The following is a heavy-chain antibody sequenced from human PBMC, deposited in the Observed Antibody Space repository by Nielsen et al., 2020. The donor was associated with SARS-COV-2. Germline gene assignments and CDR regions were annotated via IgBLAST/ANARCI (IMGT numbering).Heavy chain of an antibody. CDR3: ARAGTGTTEFLDY. V-gene: IGHV5-51*01. Sequence: GGSLRLSCKGSGYSFTSYWIGWVRQMPGKGLEWMGIIYPGDSDTRYSPSFQGQVTISADKSISTAYLQWSSLKASDTAMYYCARAGTGTTEFLDYWGQGTLVTVSS. D-gene: IGHD1-1*01. CDR2: IYPGDSDT. J-gene: IGHJ4*02. CDR1: GYSFTSYW.